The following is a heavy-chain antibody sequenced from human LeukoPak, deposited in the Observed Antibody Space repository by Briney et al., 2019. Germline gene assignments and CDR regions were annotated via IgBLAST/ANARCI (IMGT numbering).Heavy chain of an antibody. CDR2: ITWNSGRI. V-gene: IGHV3-9*01. J-gene: IGHJ4*02. Sequence: PGGSLRLSCAASGFTFGDYAMHWVRQAPGKGLEWVSGITWNSGRIGYADSVKGRFTISRDNAKNSLYLQMNSLRAEDTALYYCAKDGYYDSTGYIDYWGQGTVVTVSS. CDR3: AKDGYYDSTGYIDY. D-gene: IGHD3-22*01. CDR1: GFTFGDYA.